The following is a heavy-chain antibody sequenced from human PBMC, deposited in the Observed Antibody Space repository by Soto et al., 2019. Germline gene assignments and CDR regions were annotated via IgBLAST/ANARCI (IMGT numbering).Heavy chain of an antibody. V-gene: IGHV4-39*01. Sequence: PSETLSLTCTVSGDSISSNSNFWGWIRQPPGQGLEWIGTIYYTGTTYYSPSLESRVTISVDTSENQFSLRLTSVTAADTAVYYCARRGYCGSDCYSFDFWGHGTLVTV. CDR3: ARRGYCGSDCYSFDF. D-gene: IGHD2-21*02. CDR1: GDSISSNSNF. J-gene: IGHJ4*01. CDR2: IYYTGTT.